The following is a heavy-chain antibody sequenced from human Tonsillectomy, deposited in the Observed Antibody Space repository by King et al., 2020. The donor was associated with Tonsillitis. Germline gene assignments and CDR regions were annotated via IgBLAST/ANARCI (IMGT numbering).Heavy chain of an antibody. J-gene: IGHJ4*02. V-gene: IGHV3-30*03. Sequence: QLVQSGGDVDKPGRSLRISCAASGFTFSNYGMHWVRQAPGKGLEWVALISYDGSNEYYADSVKGRFTISRDNSKNTVYLQLNSLRAEDTAVYFCYVGGDDVGGDGYFDHWGQGTPVTVPS. CDR2: ISYDGSNE. D-gene: IGHD3-10*02. CDR1: GFTFSNYG. CDR3: YVGGDDVGGDGYFDH.